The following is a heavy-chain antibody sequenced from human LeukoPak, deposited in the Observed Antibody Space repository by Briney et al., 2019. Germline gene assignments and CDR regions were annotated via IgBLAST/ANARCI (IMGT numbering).Heavy chain of an antibody. CDR2: TRFDGSIK. J-gene: IGHJ4*02. CDR1: GFIFSDYG. V-gene: IGHV3-33*01. D-gene: IGHD1-1*01. Sequence: GGSLRLSCSVSGFIFSDYGFHWVRQAPGKGLEWVAVTRFDGSIKQYADSVKGRFTISRDDSKNALYLQMNSLKSEDTAVYYCARWGGTRQYYFDYWGRGTLVTVSS. CDR3: ARWGGTRQYYFDY.